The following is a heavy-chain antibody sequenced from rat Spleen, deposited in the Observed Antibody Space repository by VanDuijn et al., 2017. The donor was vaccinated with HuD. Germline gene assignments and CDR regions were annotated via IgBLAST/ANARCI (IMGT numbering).Heavy chain of an antibody. CDR3: TTYNSGYYFDY. D-gene: IGHD4-3*01. J-gene: IGHJ2*01. CDR2: LSYDGSST. V-gene: IGHV5-20*01. CDR1: GFTFSNYD. Sequence: EVQLVESGGGLVQPGRSMKLSCAASGFTFSNYDMAWVRQAPTKGLEWVASLSYDGSSTYYRDSVKGRFTISRDNAKSTLYLQMDSLRSEDTATYYCTTYNSGYYFDYWGQGVMVTVSS.